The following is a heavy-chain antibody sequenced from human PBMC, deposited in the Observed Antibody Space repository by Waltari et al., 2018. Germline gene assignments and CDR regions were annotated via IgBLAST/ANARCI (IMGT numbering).Heavy chain of an antibody. D-gene: IGHD2-21*02. CDR1: GFPIGSGYY. CDR2: TYHSGSA. CDR3: ARLSPYTSSGDFFDP. V-gene: IGHV4-38-2*01. Sequence: QVQLQESGPRLVKPSETLSLTCSVSGFPIGSGYYWAWVRQSPGEGLVWIGSTYHSGSADYNPSLKGRVTISVDTSKNQFALKLTSVTVADSGVYYCARLSPYTSSGDFFDPWGQGALVTVSS. J-gene: IGHJ5*02.